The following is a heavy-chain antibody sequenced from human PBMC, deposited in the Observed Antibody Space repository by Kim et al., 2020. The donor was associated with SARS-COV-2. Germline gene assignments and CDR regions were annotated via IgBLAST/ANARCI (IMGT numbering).Heavy chain of an antibody. J-gene: IGHJ4*02. Sequence: ASVKVSCKASGYTFTSYYMHWVRQAPGQGLEWMGIINPSGGSTSYAQKFQGRVTMTRDTSTSTVYMELSSLRSEDTAVYYCARRGFGVPGHYYFDYWGQGTLVTVSS. CDR1: GYTFTSYY. V-gene: IGHV1-46*01. CDR3: ARRGFGVPGHYYFDY. CDR2: INPSGGST. D-gene: IGHD3-10*01.